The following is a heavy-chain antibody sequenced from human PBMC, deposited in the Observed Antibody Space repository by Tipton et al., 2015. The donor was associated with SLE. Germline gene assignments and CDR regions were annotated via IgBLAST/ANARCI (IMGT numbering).Heavy chain of an antibody. V-gene: IGHV4-59*11. J-gene: IGHJ4*02. CDR3: VGVTIQGGDY. D-gene: IGHD5-12*01. CDR2: IYYSGST. CDR1: GGSFSGHY. Sequence: TLSLTCAVYGGSFSGHYWSWIRQPPGKGLEWIGYIYYSGSTNYNPSLKSRVTISVDTSKNQFSLKLSSVTAADTAVYYCVGVTIQGGDYWGQGTLVTVSS.